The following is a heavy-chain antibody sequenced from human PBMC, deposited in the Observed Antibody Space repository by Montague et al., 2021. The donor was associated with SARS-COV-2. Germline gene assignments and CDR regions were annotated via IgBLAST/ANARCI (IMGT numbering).Heavy chain of an antibody. Sequence: SETLSLTCTVSGGSISSSSYYWGWIRQPPGKGLVWIVNIYYSGNTYYNPSLKSRVTISVDTSKNQFSLKLSSVTAADTAVYYCANMGVGRITIFGVVSRGGLDYWGQGTLVTVSS. J-gene: IGHJ4*02. CDR2: IYYSGNT. V-gene: IGHV4-39*01. CDR1: GGSISSSSYY. CDR3: ANMGVGRITIFGVVSRGGLDY. D-gene: IGHD3-3*01.